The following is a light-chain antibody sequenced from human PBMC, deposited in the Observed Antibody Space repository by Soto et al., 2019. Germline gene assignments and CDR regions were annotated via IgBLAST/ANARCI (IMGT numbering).Light chain of an antibody. Sequence: QSVLTQPASVSGSPGQSITISCTGTSSDVGGYNYVSWYQQYPGKAPKVMIYEVTNRPSGASNRFSGSKSGNTASLTISGLQAEDEADYYCSSYTSSNHLIFGAGTK. CDR2: EVT. V-gene: IGLV2-14*01. CDR1: SSDVGGYNY. CDR3: SSYTSSNHLI. J-gene: IGLJ2*01.